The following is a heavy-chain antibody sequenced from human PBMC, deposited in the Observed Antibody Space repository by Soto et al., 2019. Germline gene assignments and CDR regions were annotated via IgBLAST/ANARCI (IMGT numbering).Heavy chain of an antibody. CDR3: ARDSPGIAVAGTLHNWFDP. CDR1: GYTFTSYY. CDR2: INPSGGST. D-gene: IGHD6-19*01. J-gene: IGHJ5*02. Sequence: QVQLVQSGAEVKKPGASVKVSCKASGYTFTSYYMHWVRQAPGQGLAWMGIINPSGGSTSYAQKFQARVTMTRATSTSTGYMELRSLRSEDTAVYYCARDSPGIAVAGTLHNWFDPWGQGTLVTVSS. V-gene: IGHV1-46*03.